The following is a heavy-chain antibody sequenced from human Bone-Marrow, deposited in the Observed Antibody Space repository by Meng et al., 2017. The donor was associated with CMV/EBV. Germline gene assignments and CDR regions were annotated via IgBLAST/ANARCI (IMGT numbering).Heavy chain of an antibody. CDR1: GYTFTGYY. CDR3: ARSRPAAPPNYYYYGMDV. D-gene: IGHD2-2*01. V-gene: IGHV1-2*02. J-gene: IGHJ6*02. CDR2: INPNSGGT. Sequence: ASVKVSCQASGYTFTGYYMHWVRQAPGQGLEWMGWINPNSGGTNYAQKFQGRVTMTRDTSISTAYMELSRLRSDDTAVYYCARSRPAAPPNYYYYGMDVWGQGTMVTVSS.